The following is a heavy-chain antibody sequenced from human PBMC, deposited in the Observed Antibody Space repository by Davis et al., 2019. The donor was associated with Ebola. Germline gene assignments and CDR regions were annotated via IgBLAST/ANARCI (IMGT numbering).Heavy chain of an antibody. V-gene: IGHV3-48*04. D-gene: IGHD6-19*01. CDR1: GFTFSSYS. J-gene: IGHJ5*02. CDR2: ISSSSSTI. CDR3: AKDSGWAMSP. Sequence: PGGFLRLSCAASGFTFSSYSMNWVRQAPGKGLEWVSYISSSSSTIYYADSVKGRFTISRDNAKSSLYLEMNSLRAEDTAVYYCAKDSGWAMSPWGQGTLVTVSS.